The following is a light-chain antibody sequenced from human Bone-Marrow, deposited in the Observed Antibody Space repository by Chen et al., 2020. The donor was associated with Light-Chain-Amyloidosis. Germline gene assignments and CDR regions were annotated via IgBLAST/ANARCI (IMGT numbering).Light chain of an antibody. J-gene: IGLJ2*01. CDR2: RDT. V-gene: IGLV3-25*03. Sequence: SYELTQPPSVSVSPGQTARITCSGDDLPTKYAYWYQQKPGQAPVLVIHRDTERPSGFSERFSGSSSGTTATLTNSGVQAEDEADYHCQSADSSGTYEVIFGGGTKLTVL. CDR3: QSADSSGTYEVI. CDR1: DLPTKY.